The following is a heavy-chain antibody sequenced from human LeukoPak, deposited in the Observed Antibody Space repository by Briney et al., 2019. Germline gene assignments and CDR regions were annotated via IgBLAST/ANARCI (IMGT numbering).Heavy chain of an antibody. V-gene: IGHV4-31*03. CDR2: IYYSGNT. J-gene: IGHJ6*02. Sequence: PSETLSLTCTVSGGSISSSGYYWSWIRQYPGKGLEWIGFIYYSGNTNYNPSLKSRLTISVDTSKNQFSLRLISVTAADAAVYYCARVRVGTNFYYYPVDVWGQGTTVTVSS. D-gene: IGHD1-26*01. CDR3: ARVRVGTNFYYYPVDV. CDR1: GGSISSSGYY.